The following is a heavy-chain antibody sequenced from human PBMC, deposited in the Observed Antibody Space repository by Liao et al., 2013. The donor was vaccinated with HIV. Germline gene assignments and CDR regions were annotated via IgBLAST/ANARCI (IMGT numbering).Heavy chain of an antibody. CDR1: GGSINNGTTY. Sequence: QVQLQESGPGLVKPSQTLSLTCSVSGGSINNGTTYWTWIRQPAGKGLEWVGRIYTSGSTNYNTSLKSRVTISLDTTRNQFSLRLKSVTAADTAVYYCARRPPFDPIHCTSGACQALDFWGQGTRVTVSS. J-gene: IGHJ4*02. D-gene: IGHD2-8*01. CDR3: ARRPPFDPIHCTSGACQALDF. V-gene: IGHV4-61*02. CDR2: IYTSGST.